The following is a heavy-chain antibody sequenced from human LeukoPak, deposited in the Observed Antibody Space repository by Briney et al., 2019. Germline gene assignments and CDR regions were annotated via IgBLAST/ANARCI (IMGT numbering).Heavy chain of an antibody. D-gene: IGHD5-24*01. CDR2: ISGRGGTI. Sequence: QPGGSLRLSCAASGFTFSSYIMNWVRQAPGKGLEWVSYISGRGGTIYYADSVKGRFTTSRDNAKNSLYLQMNSLRAEDTAVYYCARQGRLQLNFLDYWGQGALVTVSS. J-gene: IGHJ4*02. V-gene: IGHV3-48*01. CDR3: ARQGRLQLNFLDY. CDR1: GFTFSSYI.